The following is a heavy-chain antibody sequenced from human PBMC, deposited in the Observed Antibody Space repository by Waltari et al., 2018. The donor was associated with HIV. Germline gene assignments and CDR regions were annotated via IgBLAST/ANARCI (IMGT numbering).Heavy chain of an antibody. Sequence: QVQLVQSGAEVKKPGASVKVSCKASGYTFTGYYMHWVRQAPGQGLEWMGWINPNSGGTNYAQKFQGRVTMTRDTSISTAYMELSRLRSDDMAVYYCARVGHGYCSSSSCYQDNWFDPWGQGTLVTVSS. D-gene: IGHD2-2*03. CDR3: ARVGHGYCSSSSCYQDNWFDP. V-gene: IGHV1-2*02. CDR1: GYTFTGYY. CDR2: INPNSGGT. J-gene: IGHJ5*02.